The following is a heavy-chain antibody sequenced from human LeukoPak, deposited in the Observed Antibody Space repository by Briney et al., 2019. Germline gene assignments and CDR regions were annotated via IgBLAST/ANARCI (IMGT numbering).Heavy chain of an antibody. J-gene: IGHJ4*02. D-gene: IGHD3-10*01. CDR3: ATAPVVYYGSGSYLY. CDR2: MNPNSGNT. CDR1: GYTFTSYD. V-gene: IGHV1-8*01. Sequence: GASVKVSCKASGYTFTSYDINWVRQATAQGLEWMGWMNPNSGNTGYAQKFQGRVTMTRNTSISTAYMELSSLRSEDTAVYYCATAPVVYYGSGSYLYWGQGTLVTVSS.